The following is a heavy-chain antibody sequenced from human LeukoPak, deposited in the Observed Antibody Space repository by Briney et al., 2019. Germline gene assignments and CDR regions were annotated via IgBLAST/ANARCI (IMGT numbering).Heavy chain of an antibody. J-gene: IGHJ3*02. D-gene: IGHD2-2*01. CDR2: ISSSSSTI. Sequence: PGGALRLSCASSGFTFSSYSMNWVRQAPGKGLDWVSYISSSSSTIYYADSVKGRFTISRDNAKNSLYLQMNSLRADDTAVYYCARDMGQSNSCYACDAFDIWGQGTMVTVSS. CDR3: ARDMGQSNSCYACDAFDI. CDR1: GFTFSSYS. V-gene: IGHV3-48*01.